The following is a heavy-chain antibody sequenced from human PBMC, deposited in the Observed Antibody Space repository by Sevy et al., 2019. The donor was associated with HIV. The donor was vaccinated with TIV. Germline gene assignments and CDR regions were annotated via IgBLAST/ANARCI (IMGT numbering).Heavy chain of an antibody. CDR2: IRSKAYGGTT. CDR1: GFTFGDYA. CDR3: TRALLSDYVWGSYRWNFDY. J-gene: IGHJ4*02. V-gene: IGHV3-49*03. D-gene: IGHD3-16*02. Sequence: GGSLRLSCTASGFTFGDYAMSWFRQAPGKGLEWVGFIRSKAYGGTTEYAASVKGRFTISRDDSKSIAYLQMNGLKTEDTAVYYCTRALLSDYVWGSYRWNFDYWGQGTLVTVSS.